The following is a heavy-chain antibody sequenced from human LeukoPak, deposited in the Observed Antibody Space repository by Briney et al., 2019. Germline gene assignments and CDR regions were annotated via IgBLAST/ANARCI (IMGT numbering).Heavy chain of an antibody. J-gene: IGHJ4*02. CDR1: GFTFSSYA. Sequence: QPGGSLRLSCAASGFTFSSYAMSWVRQAPGKGLEWVSALSISGLSTYYADPVKGRFTISRDNSKNTLYLQMNSLRAGDTAVYYCATEEATGSGSLDYWGQGTLVTVSS. D-gene: IGHD1-14*01. CDR3: ATEEATGSGSLDY. V-gene: IGHV3-23*01. CDR2: LSISGLST.